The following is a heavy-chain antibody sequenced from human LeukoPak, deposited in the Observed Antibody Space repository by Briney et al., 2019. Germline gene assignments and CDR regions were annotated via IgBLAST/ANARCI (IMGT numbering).Heavy chain of an antibody. CDR1: GFTFSTYW. V-gene: IGHV3-74*01. D-gene: IGHD3-22*01. CDR2: IKSDGST. Sequence: GGSLRLSCAASGFTFSTYWMHWVRQAPGKGLVWVSRIKSDGSTNYADSVKGRFTISRDNAKNTVSLQMNSLRPEDTGVYYCTRAPSEIGGYYPEYFRHWGQGTLVTVSS. J-gene: IGHJ1*01. CDR3: TRAPSEIGGYYPEYFRH.